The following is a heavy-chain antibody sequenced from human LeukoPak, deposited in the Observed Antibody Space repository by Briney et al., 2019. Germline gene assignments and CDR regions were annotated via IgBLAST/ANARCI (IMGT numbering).Heavy chain of an antibody. D-gene: IGHD3-10*01. CDR1: GFSFDEYA. J-gene: IGHJ4*02. CDR3: AKVLPRYYYGSGNYYFDY. Sequence: PGGSLRLSCAASGFSFDEYAMHWVRQAPGKGVEWVSMINWNSDNIAYADSVKGRFTISRDNAKNSLYLQMNSLRAEDTALYYCAKVLPRYYYGSGNYYFDYWGQGTLVTVSS. V-gene: IGHV3-9*01. CDR2: INWNSDNI.